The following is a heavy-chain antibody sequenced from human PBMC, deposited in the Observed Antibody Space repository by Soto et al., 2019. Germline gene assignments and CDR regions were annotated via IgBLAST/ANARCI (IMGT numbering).Heavy chain of an antibody. CDR3: ARASTVEMAYYYGMDV. D-gene: IGHD3-3*02. CDR2: ISSNGGST. V-gene: IGHV3-64*01. Sequence: GGSLRLSCAASGFTFSTYGMHWVRQAPGKGLEYVSAISSNGGSTYYANSVKDRFTISRDNSKNTLYLQMGSLRSEDTAVYYCARASTVEMAYYYGMDVWGQGTTVTVSS. J-gene: IGHJ6*02. CDR1: GFTFSTYG.